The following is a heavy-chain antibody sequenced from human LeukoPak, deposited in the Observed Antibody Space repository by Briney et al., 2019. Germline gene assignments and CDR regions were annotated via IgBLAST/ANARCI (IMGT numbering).Heavy chain of an antibody. CDR3: ARRDPSAFDI. V-gene: IGHV4-38-2*02. CDR2: IYHSGST. J-gene: IGHJ3*02. Sequence: SETLSLTCTVSGYSISSGYYWGWIRQPPGKGLEWIGSIYHSGSTYYNPSLKSRVTISVDTSKNQFSLMLTSATAADTAVYFCARRDPSAFDIWGQGTMVTVSS. CDR1: GYSISSGYY.